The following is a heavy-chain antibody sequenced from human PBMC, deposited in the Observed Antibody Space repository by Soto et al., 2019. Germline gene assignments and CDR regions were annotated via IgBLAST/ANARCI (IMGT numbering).Heavy chain of an antibody. Sequence: PGGSLRLSCAASGFTFSSYSMSWVRQAPGKGLEWVSGFRTGGDDGTTYYADSVKGRFTISRDNSKNTLFLQMNSLRAEDTAIYYCAKKVNSGPGSQYFDHWGQGTLVTVSS. CDR2: FRTGGDDGTT. V-gene: IGHV3-23*01. CDR1: GFTFSSYS. CDR3: AKKVNSGPGSQYFDH. D-gene: IGHD3-10*01. J-gene: IGHJ4*02.